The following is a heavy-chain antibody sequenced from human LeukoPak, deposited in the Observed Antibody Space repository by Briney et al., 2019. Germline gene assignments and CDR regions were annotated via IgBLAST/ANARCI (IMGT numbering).Heavy chain of an antibody. CDR1: GGSISSGSYY. CDR2: IYTSGST. D-gene: IGHD3-22*01. J-gene: IGHJ4*02. Sequence: SETLSLTCTVSGGSISSGSYYWSWIRQPAGKELEWIGRIYTSGSTNYNPSLKSRVTISVDTSKNQFSLKLSSVTAADTAVYYCARARYYYDSSGYYYNLFFDYWDQGTLVTVSS. CDR3: ARARYYYDSSGYYYNLFFDY. V-gene: IGHV4-61*02.